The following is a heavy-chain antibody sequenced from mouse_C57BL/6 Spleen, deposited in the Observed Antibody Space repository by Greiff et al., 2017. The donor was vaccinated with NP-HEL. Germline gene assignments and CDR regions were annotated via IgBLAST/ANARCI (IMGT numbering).Heavy chain of an antibody. J-gene: IGHJ4*01. V-gene: IGHV1-82*01. CDR3: ARGRIYYDYDYAMDY. D-gene: IGHD2-4*01. CDR2: IYPGDGDT. Sequence: VQLQQSGPELVKPGASVKISCKASGYAFSSSWMNWVKQRPGKGLEWIGRIYPGDGDTNYNGQFKGKATLTADKSSSTAYMQLSSLTSEDSAVYFCARGRIYYDYDYAMDYWGQGTSVTVSS. CDR1: GYAFSSSW.